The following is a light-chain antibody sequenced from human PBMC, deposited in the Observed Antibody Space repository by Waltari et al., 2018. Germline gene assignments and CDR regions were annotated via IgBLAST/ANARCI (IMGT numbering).Light chain of an antibody. Sequence: DIVMTQSPLSLPVIPGEPASISCRSSQSLLHSNGYNYLDWYLQKPGQSPQLLIYLGSDRASGVPDRFSCSGSGTDFTLKISRVEADDVGVYYCMQPLQTPWTFGQGTKVEIK. J-gene: IGKJ1*01. V-gene: IGKV2-28*01. CDR2: LGS. CDR3: MQPLQTPWT. CDR1: QSLLHSNGYNY.